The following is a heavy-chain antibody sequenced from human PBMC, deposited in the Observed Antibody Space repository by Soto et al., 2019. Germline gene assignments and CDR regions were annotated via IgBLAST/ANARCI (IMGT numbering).Heavy chain of an antibody. V-gene: IGHV1-8*01. CDR1: GYTFTSYD. CDR3: ARTCFDARGNWFDP. J-gene: IGHJ5*02. CDR2: MNPNSGNT. D-gene: IGHD2-15*01. Sequence: ASVKVSCKASGYTFTSYDINWVRQATGQGLEWMGWMNPNSGNTGYAQKFQGRVTMTRNTSISTAYMELSSLRSDDTAVYYCARTCFDARGNWFDPWGQGTLVTVSS.